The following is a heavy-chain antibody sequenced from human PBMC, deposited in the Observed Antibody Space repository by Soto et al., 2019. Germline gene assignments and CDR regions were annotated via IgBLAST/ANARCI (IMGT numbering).Heavy chain of an antibody. CDR3: ATTYWNHNWFDP. Sequence: AEPLSLTCAVFGGSFSGYYWSWIRQPPGKGLEWIGEINQRGITNYNPSLKSRVTMSVDTSKNQFSLKLTSVTAADTAVYYCATTYWNHNWFDPWGQGTLLTVYS. CDR1: GGSFSGYY. J-gene: IGHJ5*02. V-gene: IGHV4-34*01. D-gene: IGHD1-1*01. CDR2: INQRGIT.